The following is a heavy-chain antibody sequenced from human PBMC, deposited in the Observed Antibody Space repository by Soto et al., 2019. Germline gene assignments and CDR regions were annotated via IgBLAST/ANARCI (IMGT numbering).Heavy chain of an antibody. Sequence: QVQLVQSGAEVKKPGSSVKVSCKASEGTFSSYTISWVRQAPGQGHEWMGRIIPIPGIANYTQKFQGRVTITADKSTSTAYMELSSLRSEETAVYYCARLAYYYDSSRWGQGTMVTVSS. CDR1: EGTFSSYT. V-gene: IGHV1-69*02. J-gene: IGHJ3*01. CDR2: IIPIPGIA. D-gene: IGHD3-22*01. CDR3: ARLAYYYDSSR.